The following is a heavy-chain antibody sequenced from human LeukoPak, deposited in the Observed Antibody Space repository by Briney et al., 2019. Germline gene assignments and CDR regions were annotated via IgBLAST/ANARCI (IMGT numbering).Heavy chain of an antibody. Sequence: GGSLRLSCAASGFTFSSYAMHWVRQAPGKGLEWVAVIWYDGSNKYYADSVKGRFTISRDNSKNTVFLQMNSLRAEDTAVYYCARFFGDYGLDYWGQGTLVTVSS. V-gene: IGHV3-33*08. D-gene: IGHD4-17*01. CDR1: GFTFSSYA. J-gene: IGHJ4*02. CDR2: IWYDGSNK. CDR3: ARFFGDYGLDY.